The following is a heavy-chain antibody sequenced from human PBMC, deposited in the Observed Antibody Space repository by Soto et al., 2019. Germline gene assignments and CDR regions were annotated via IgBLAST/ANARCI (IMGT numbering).Heavy chain of an antibody. CDR1: GFTFSSYA. J-gene: IGHJ6*02. D-gene: IGHD6-13*01. CDR3: AGEGFQAVWGSSWSDYYGIDV. Sequence: GGSLRLSCAASGFTFSSYAMHWVRQAPGKGLEWVAVISYDGSNKYYADSVKGRFTISRDNSKNTLYLQMNSLRAEDTAVYYCAGEGFQAVWGSSWSDYYGIDVWGQGTTVTVSS. CDR2: ISYDGSNK. V-gene: IGHV3-30-3*01.